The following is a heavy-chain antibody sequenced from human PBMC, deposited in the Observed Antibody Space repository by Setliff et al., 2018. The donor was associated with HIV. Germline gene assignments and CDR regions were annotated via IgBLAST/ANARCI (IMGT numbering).Heavy chain of an antibody. J-gene: IGHJ2*01. Sequence: GGSLRLSCAVSGFTFSNSAMSWVRQAPGKGLEWVSSVATNGGSTYYAASVQGRFTISSDNSKSVVYLQMNSLRAEDTAVYYCARDPYPYGDYGDWYFDLWGRGTLVTVSS. D-gene: IGHD4-17*01. CDR1: GFTFSNSA. V-gene: IGHV3-23*01. CDR3: ARDPYPYGDYGDWYFDL. CDR2: VATNGGST.